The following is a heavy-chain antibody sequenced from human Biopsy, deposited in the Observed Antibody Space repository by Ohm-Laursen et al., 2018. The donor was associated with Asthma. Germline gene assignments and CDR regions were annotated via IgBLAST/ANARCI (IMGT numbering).Heavy chain of an antibody. V-gene: IGHV1-24*01. Sequence: SVKVSCKISGFSLTDLSMHWVRQAPGQGLEWMGGHDHEEGGTVNARRFQGRVTMTEDTSTDTAYTELSSLSSDDTAVYYCASDFPKDYVRYNFQFWGQGTLVTVSS. CDR1: GFSLTDLS. CDR2: HDHEEGGT. J-gene: IGHJ4*02. D-gene: IGHD4-17*01. CDR3: ASDFPKDYVRYNFQF.